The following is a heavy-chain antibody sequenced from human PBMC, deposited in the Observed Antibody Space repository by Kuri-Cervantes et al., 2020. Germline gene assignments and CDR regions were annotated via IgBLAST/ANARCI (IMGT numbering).Heavy chain of an antibody. CDR3: ARGTYGGVDY. CDR2: IYHSGST. V-gene: IGHV4-38-2*01. J-gene: IGHJ4*02. CDR1: GGSFSGYY. Sequence: GSLRLSCAVYGGSFSGYYWGWIRQPPGKGLEWIGSIYHSGSTYYNPSLKSRVTISVDTSKNQFSLKLSSVTAADTAVYYCARGTYGGVDYWGQGTLVTVSS. D-gene: IGHD3-10*01.